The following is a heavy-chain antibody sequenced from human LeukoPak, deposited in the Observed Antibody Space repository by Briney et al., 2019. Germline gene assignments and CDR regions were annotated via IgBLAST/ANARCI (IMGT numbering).Heavy chain of an antibody. J-gene: IGHJ5*02. V-gene: IGHV3-33*01. CDR1: GFTFSSYG. CDR3: ARDNTAAGKSWFDP. Sequence: GGSLRLSCAASGFTFSSYGMHWVRQAPGKGLEWLAVIWYDGSNKYYADSVKGRFTISRDNSKNTLYLQMNSLRAEDTAVYYCARDNTAAGKSWFDPWGQGTLVTVSS. D-gene: IGHD6-13*01. CDR2: IWYDGSNK.